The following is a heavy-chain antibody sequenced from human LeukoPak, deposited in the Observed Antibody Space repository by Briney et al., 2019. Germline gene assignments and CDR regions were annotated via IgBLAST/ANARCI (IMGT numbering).Heavy chain of an antibody. V-gene: IGHV6-1*01. D-gene: IGHD6-13*01. CDR1: GDSVSSNSAA. Sequence: SQTLSLTCAISGDSVSSNSAAWNWIRQSPSRGLEWLGRTYYRSKWYNDYAVSVKSRITINPDTSKNQFSLQLNSVTPEDTAVYYCARVSRIAAAGRPRLYYFDYWGQGTLVTVSS. CDR2: TYYRSKWYN. CDR3: ARVSRIAAAGRPRLYYFDY. J-gene: IGHJ4*02.